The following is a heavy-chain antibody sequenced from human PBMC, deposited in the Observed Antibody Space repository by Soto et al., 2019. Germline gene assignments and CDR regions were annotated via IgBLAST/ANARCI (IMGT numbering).Heavy chain of an antibody. D-gene: IGHD2-8*01. CDR3: ARLDMVSYYFYS. CDR1: GFSFSNDY. J-gene: IGHJ4*02. CDR2: IWYDGSYK. Sequence: GGSLRLSCVPSGFSFSNDYLYWVRQAPGKGLEWMAAIWYDGSYKYYADSVKGRLTNSRDNSKNTLYLQMNSLKAEDTALYYCARLDMVSYYFYSWGQGTLVIVSA. V-gene: IGHV3-33*01.